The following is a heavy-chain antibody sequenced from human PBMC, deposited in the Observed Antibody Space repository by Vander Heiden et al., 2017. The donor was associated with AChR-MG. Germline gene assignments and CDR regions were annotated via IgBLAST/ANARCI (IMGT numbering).Heavy chain of an antibody. CDR1: VFTFSSSA. Sequence: EVQLLESGGGLVQPGGSLSLSCAASVFTFSSSAMSWVRQAPGKGLEWVSAISGSGGSTYYADSVKGRFTISRDNSKNTLYLQMNSLRAEDTAVYYCAGDILTGYNWFDPWGQGTLVTVSS. CDR3: AGDILTGYNWFDP. J-gene: IGHJ5*02. CDR2: ISGSGGST. V-gene: IGHV3-23*01. D-gene: IGHD3-9*01.